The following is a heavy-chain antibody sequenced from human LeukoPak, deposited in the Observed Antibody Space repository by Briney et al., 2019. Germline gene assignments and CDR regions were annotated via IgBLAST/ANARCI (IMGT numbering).Heavy chain of an antibody. J-gene: IGHJ5*02. D-gene: IGHD3-10*01. CDR3: ARLWWFGELTWFDP. Sequence: PSETLSLTCRVSGGSINRSSYYWAWIRQPPGKGLEWIGSIYYSGNTYYDPSLKSRVTISVDTSKNQFSLKLSSVTAADTAVYYCARLWWFGELTWFDPWGQGTLVTVSS. V-gene: IGHV4-39*01. CDR1: GGSINRSSYY. CDR2: IYYSGNT.